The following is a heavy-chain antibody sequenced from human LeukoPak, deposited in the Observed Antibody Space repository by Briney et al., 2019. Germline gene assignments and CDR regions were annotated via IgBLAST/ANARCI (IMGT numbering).Heavy chain of an antibody. J-gene: IGHJ3*02. CDR3: ARDGSSGSYGMLDDI. V-gene: IGHV1-69*04. CDR1: GGTFSSYA. CDR2: IIPILGIA. D-gene: IGHD1-26*01. Sequence: GASVKVSCKASGGTFSSYAISWVRQAPGQGLEWMGRIIPILGIANYAQKFQGRVTITADKSTSTAYMELSSLRSEDTAVYYCARDGSSGSYGMLDDIWGQGTMVTVSS.